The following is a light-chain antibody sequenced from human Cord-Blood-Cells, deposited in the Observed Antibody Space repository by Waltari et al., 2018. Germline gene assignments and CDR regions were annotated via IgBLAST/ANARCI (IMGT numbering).Light chain of an antibody. Sequence: DIVLTQSPATRPLSPGERADLPCRASQSVSSYLAWYQQKPGQAPRLLIYDASNRATGIPARFSGSGSGTDFTLTISSLEPEDFAVYYCQQRSNWPPIFTFGPGTKVDIK. CDR1: QSVSSY. V-gene: IGKV3-11*01. CDR2: DAS. CDR3: QQRSNWPPIFT. J-gene: IGKJ3*01.